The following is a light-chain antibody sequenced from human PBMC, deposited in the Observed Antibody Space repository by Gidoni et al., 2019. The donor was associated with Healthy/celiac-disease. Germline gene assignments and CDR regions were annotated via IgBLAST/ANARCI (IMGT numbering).Light chain of an antibody. CDR2: YAS. Sequence: EIVLTQSPATLSLSPGERATLSSRASQSVSSDLAWYQQKPGQAPRLLIYYASNRATGTPARFRGSGSGTDFTLTISSLEPEYFAVYYCQQRSNWPQITFGQGTRLEIK. CDR1: QSVSSD. CDR3: QQRSNWPQIT. V-gene: IGKV3-11*01. J-gene: IGKJ5*01.